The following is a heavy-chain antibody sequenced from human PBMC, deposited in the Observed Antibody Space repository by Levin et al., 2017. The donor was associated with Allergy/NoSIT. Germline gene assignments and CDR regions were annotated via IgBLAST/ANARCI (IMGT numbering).Heavy chain of an antibody. D-gene: IGHD6-6*01. CDR3: ARYRYSSSSRYFDL. J-gene: IGHJ2*01. Sequence: SGGSMRLSCAASGFTFSDYYMSWIRQAPGKGLEWVSYISSSGSTIYYADSVKGRFTISRDNAKNSLYLQMNSLRAEDTAVYYCARYRYSSSSRYFDLWGRGTLVTVSS. CDR2: ISSSGSTI. V-gene: IGHV3-11*01. CDR1: GFTFSDYY.